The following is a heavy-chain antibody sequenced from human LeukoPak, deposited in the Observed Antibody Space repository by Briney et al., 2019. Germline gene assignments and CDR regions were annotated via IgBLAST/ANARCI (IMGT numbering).Heavy chain of an antibody. J-gene: IGHJ4*01. CDR1: GFTFGDYA. Sequence: TGGSLRLSCTASGFTFGDYAMSWFRQAPGRGLEWVGFIRTRSSGATTDYAASVKGRFTISRDDSRGIAYLQMNSLKTEDTAVYFCSREETIVRGVASPIDYWGHGTLVTVSS. CDR2: IRTRSSGATT. D-gene: IGHD3-10*01. CDR3: SREETIVRGVASPIDY. V-gene: IGHV3-49*03.